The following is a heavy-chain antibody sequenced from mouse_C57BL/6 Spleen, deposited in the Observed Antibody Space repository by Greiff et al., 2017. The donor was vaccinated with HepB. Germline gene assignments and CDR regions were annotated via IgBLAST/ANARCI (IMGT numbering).Heavy chain of an antibody. V-gene: IGHV1-64*01. D-gene: IGHD2-1*01. J-gene: IGHJ1*03. CDR2: IHPNSGST. CDR1: GYTFTSYW. CDR3: ARRDGNRWYFDV. Sequence: QVQLQQSGAELVKPGASVKLSCKASGYTFTSYWMHWVKQRPGQGLEWIGMIHPNSGSTNYNEKFKSKATLTVDKASSTAYMQLSSLTSEDSAVYYCARRDGNRWYFDVWGTGTTVTVSS.